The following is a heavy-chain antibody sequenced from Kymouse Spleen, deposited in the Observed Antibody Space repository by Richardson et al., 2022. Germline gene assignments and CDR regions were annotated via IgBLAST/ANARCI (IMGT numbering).Heavy chain of an antibody. CDR3: AGLTGDNAFDI. J-gene: IGHJ3*02. D-gene: IGHD7-27*02. CDR2: INHSGST. Sequence: QVQLQQWGAGLLKPSETLSLTCAVYGGSFSGYYWSWIRQPPGKGLEWIGEINHSGSTNYNPSLKSRVTISVDTSKNQFSLKLSSVTAADTAVYYCAGLTGDNAFDIWGQGTMVTVSS. CDR1: GGSFSGYY. V-gene: IGHV4-34*01.